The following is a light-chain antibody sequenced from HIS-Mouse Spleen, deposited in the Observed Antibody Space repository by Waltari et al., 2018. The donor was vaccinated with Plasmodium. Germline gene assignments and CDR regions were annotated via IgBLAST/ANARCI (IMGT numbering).Light chain of an antibody. CDR1: ALPKTY. CDR2: EDS. Sequence: SYELTQPPSVSVSPGQTARITCSGDALPKTYAYWYQQKSGQAPVLVIYEDSKRPSGIPERFSGSSSGTMATLTISGAQVEDEADYDCYSTDSSGNHRVFGGGTKLTVL. V-gene: IGLV3-10*01. J-gene: IGLJ3*02. CDR3: YSTDSSGNHRV.